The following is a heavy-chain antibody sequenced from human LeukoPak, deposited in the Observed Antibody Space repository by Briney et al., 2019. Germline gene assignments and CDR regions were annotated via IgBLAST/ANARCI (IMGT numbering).Heavy chain of an antibody. CDR2: INHSGST. D-gene: IGHD5-12*01. CDR1: GGSFSGYY. J-gene: IGHJ4*02. CDR3: ARGRGTRSGWLRSERYYFDY. Sequence: SETLSLTCAVYGGSFSGYYWSWIRQPPGKGLEWIGEINHSGSTNYNPSLKSRVTISVDTSRNQFSLKLSSVTAADTAVYYCARGRGTRSGWLRSERYYFDYWGQGTLVTVSS. V-gene: IGHV4-34*01.